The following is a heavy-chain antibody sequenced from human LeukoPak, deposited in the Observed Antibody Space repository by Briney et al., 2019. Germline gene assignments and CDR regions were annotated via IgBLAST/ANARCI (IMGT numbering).Heavy chain of an antibody. CDR2: IFRSGST. V-gene: IGHV4-38-2*02. D-gene: IGHD2-21*01. Sequence: SEPLSLTCSVPGYSIRSGDSWGWTRQPPGKGLEWIETIFRSGSTYYGPSLKSRVTTSPDTSTNPLSMKLCAVTAPDTAVFYWSRLGLASPIPVDLWGRETLVSVS. J-gene: IGHJ2*01. CDR1: GYSIRSGDS. CDR3: SRLGLASPIPVDL.